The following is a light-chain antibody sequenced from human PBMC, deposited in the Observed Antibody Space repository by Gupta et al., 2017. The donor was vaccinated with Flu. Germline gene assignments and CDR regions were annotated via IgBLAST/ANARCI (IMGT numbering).Light chain of an antibody. CDR3: SSPTVSDTCV. CDR1: SSDIGAYKY. Sequence: QSGLTQPPSASGSPGQSITISCTGTSSDIGAYKYVSWHQQHAGKAPKLIIYEVTKRPSGVPDRFSGSKSGNTDSLPVSGLQAEDEGDDYCSSPTVSDTCVFGTGTAVTVL. J-gene: IGLJ1*01. V-gene: IGLV2-8*01. CDR2: EVT.